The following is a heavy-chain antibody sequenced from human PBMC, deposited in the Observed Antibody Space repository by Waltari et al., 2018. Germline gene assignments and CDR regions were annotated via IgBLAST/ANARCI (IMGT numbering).Heavy chain of an antibody. CDR1: GGTFSSYA. V-gene: IGHV1-69*13. J-gene: IGHJ4*02. CDR3: AGGPHSGYDESPPNRPFDY. D-gene: IGHD5-12*01. Sequence: QVQLVQSGAEVKKPGSSVKVSCKTSGGTFSSYAISWVRQDPGQGFGWLGGVCPIFGTANYAQKFQGRLTITADEATSTAYMELSSLRSEDTAVYYCAGGPHSGYDESPPNRPFDYWGQGTLVTVSS. CDR2: VCPIFGTA.